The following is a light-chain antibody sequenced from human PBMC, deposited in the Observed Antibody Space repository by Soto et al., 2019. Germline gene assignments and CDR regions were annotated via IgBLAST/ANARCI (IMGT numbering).Light chain of an antibody. CDR3: CSYAGSSTYV. Sequence: QSVLTQPASVPGSPGLSIAISCTGTSRDVGGYNSVSWYQQQPGKVHKLMIYDVSNRPSGVSNRFSGSKSGNTASLTISGLQAEDEADYYCCSYAGSSTYVFGTGTKVTVL. CDR1: SRDVGGYNS. V-gene: IGLV2-14*01. J-gene: IGLJ1*01. CDR2: DVS.